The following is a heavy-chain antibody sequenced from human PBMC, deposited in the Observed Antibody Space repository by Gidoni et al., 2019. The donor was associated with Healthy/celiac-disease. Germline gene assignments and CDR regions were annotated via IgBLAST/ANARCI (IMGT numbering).Heavy chain of an antibody. CDR1: CGHIRSISYY. CDR2: IYYSGST. D-gene: IGHD6-13*01. V-gene: IGHV4-39*01. CDR3: ARAAAGSIFDY. Sequence: QLQLQESGPGMVKPSETLSLTCTVSCGHIRSISYYWGWIRQTQGKGLEWIGSIYYSGSTYYNPSLTIRVTISVDTSKNQFSLKLSSVTAADTAVYYCARAAAGSIFDYWGQGTLVTVSS. J-gene: IGHJ4*02.